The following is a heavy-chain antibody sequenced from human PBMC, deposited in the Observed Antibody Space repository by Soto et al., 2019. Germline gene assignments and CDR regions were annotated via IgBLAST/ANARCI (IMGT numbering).Heavy chain of an antibody. Sequence: GASVKVSCKASGGTFSSYAISWVRQAPGQGLEWMGGVIPIFGTANYAQKFQGRVTITADESTSTAYMELSSLRSEDTAVYYCAQMRLRDTHDYWGQGTLVTVSS. D-gene: IGHD5-18*01. CDR1: GGTFSSYA. CDR3: AQMRLRDTHDY. V-gene: IGHV1-69*13. J-gene: IGHJ4*02. CDR2: VIPIFGTA.